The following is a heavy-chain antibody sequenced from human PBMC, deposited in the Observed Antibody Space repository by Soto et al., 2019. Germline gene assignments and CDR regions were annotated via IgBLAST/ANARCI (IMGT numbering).Heavy chain of an antibody. D-gene: IGHD3-16*02. J-gene: IGHJ5*02. Sequence: PSETLSLTCTVSGGSISSGDYYWSWIRQPPGKGLEWIGYIYYSGSTYYNPSLKSRVTISVDTSKNQFSLKLSSVTAADTAVYYCASEPHDYVWGSYRYRYGWFDPWGQGTLVTVSS. CDR1: GGSISSGDYY. CDR2: IYYSGST. CDR3: ASEPHDYVWGSYRYRYGWFDP. V-gene: IGHV4-30-4*01.